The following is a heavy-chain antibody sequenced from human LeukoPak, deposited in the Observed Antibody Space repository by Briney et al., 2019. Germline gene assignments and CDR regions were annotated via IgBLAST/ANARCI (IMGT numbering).Heavy chain of an antibody. CDR3: AKARRHFDWLSEFDI. J-gene: IGHJ3*02. CDR2: IYYSGST. D-gene: IGHD3-9*01. V-gene: IGHV4-39*07. CDR1: GVSISSSNSY. Sequence: KTSETLSLTCTVSGVSISSSNSYWGWIRQPPGKGLEWIGNIYYSGSTYYNVSLESRVTILVDTSKNQFSLKLASVTAADTAVYYCAKARRHFDWLSEFDIWGQGTVVTVSS.